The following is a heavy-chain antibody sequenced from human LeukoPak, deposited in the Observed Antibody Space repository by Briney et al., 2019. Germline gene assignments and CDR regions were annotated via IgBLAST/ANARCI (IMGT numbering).Heavy chain of an antibody. D-gene: IGHD4-17*01. CDR2: IYYTGTT. CDR1: GGSINTYY. J-gene: IGHJ6*02. V-gene: IGHV4-59*13. CDR3: AREDPQTTVPEGMDV. Sequence: SETLSLTCSVSGGSINTYYWSWIRQLPGKGLEWIGYIYYTGTTNYNPSLRSRVTISVDTSRNQFSLRLSSVTAADTAVYYCAREDPQTTVPEGMDVWGHGTTVIVSS.